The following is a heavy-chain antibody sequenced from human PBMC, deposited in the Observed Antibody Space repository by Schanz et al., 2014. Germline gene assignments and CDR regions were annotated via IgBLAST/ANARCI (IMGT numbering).Heavy chain of an antibody. J-gene: IGHJ4*02. CDR3: AKVRYSSGWRGDYFDE. CDR2: ISGRDGST. CDR1: GFPFSDYF. V-gene: IGHV3-23*01. Sequence: EVQLMESGGGLVKPGGSLRLSCTASGFPFSDYFMAWIRQPPGRGLEWVSAISGRDGSTYYADSVRGRFTISRDNSKNTLYLQMNSLRAEDTAVYYCAKVRYSSGWRGDYFDEWGQGTLVTVAS. D-gene: IGHD6-25*01.